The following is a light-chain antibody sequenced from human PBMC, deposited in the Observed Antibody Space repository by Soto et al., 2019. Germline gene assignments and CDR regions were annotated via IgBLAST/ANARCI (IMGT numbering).Light chain of an antibody. CDR1: QSVASY. CDR2: GAS. J-gene: IGKJ1*01. CDR3: QQYGSSPRT. Sequence: EIVLTQSPATLSLSPGERATLSCGASQSVASYLAWYQQKPGQAPRLLIYGASTRATGVPARFSGSGSGTDFTLTISRLEPEDFAVYYCQQYGSSPRTFGQGTKVAIK. V-gene: IGKV3-20*01.